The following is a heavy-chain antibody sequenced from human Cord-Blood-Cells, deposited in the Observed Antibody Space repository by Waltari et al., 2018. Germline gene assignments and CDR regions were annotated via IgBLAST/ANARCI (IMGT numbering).Heavy chain of an antibody. Sequence: QVQLVQSGAEVKKPGASVKVSCKDSGYPFTSYAMHWVRQAPGQRLEWMGWINAGNGNTKYSQKFQGRVTITRDTSASTAYMELSSLRSEDTAVYYCARAFEYSSSSDYWGQGTLVTVSS. D-gene: IGHD6-6*01. CDR1: GYPFTSYA. V-gene: IGHV1-3*01. J-gene: IGHJ4*02. CDR2: INAGNGNT. CDR3: ARAFEYSSSSDY.